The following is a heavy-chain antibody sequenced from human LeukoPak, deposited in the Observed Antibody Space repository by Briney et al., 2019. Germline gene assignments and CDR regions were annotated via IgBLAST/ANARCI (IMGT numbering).Heavy chain of an antibody. CDR1: GFTFSSYA. D-gene: IGHD2-2*02. J-gene: IGHJ4*02. CDR3: ANSLGYCSSTSCYTLDY. Sequence: PGGSLRLSCAASGFTFSSYAMHWVRQAPGKGLEWVAVISYDGSNKYHADSVKGRFTISRDNSKNTLYLQMNSLRAEDTAVYYCANSLGYCSSTSCYTLDYWGQGTLVTVSS. V-gene: IGHV3-30-3*01. CDR2: ISYDGSNK.